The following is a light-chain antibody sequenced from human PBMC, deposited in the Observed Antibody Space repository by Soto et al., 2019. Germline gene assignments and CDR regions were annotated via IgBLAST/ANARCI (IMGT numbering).Light chain of an antibody. Sequence: QSVLTQPPSASGTPGQRVTISCSGSGSSIGTNTVNWYRQHPGTAPQLLIYGDNQRPSGVADRFSGAKSGTSASLAISGLQCEDEAEYYCAAWDGSLNNVLFGGGTKLAVL. CDR2: GDN. J-gene: IGLJ2*01. V-gene: IGLV1-44*01. CDR3: AAWDGSLNNVL. CDR1: GSSIGTNT.